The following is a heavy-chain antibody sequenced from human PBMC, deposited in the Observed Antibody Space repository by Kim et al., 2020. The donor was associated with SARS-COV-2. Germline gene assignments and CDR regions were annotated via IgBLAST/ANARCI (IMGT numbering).Heavy chain of an antibody. D-gene: IGHD3-10*01. Sequence: GGSLRLSCGASGFTFNNYAMHWVRQAPGKGLEWVAVISYDGSIKYYADSVKGQFTVSRDSSHNTLYLQMRSLRPEDTALYYCAKSSAFFWFGDGVNAFD. J-gene: IGHJ3*01. CDR3: AKSSAFFWFGDGVNAFD. CDR1: GFTFNNYA. V-gene: IGHV3-30*18. CDR2: ISYDGSIK.